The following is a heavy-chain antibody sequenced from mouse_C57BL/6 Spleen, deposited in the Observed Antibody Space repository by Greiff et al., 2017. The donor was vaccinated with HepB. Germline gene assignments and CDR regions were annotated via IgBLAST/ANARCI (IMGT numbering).Heavy chain of an antibody. CDR2: ISSGGSYT. CDR1: GFTFSSYG. CDR3: ARRGNYFYYAMDY. J-gene: IGHJ4*01. V-gene: IGHV5-6*01. D-gene: IGHD2-1*01. Sequence: EVQLVESGGDLVKPGGSLKLSCAASGFTFSSYGMSWVRQTPDKRLGWVATISSGGSYTYYPDSVKGRFTISRDNAKNTLYLQMSSLKSEDTAMYYCARRGNYFYYAMDYWGQGTSVTVSS.